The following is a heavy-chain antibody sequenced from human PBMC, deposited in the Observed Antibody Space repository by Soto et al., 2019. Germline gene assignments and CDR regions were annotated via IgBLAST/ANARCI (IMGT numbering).Heavy chain of an antibody. Sequence: SQTLSLTCAISGDSVSSNSAAWNWIRHSPSRGREGLGRTYYRSQWFNDYAVSMRSRITIKADTTKNQFSLQVNSATPEDTAVYYCATWRFDHWGQGTPVTVSS. CDR3: ATWRFDH. CDR1: GDSVSSNSAA. V-gene: IGHV6-1*01. J-gene: IGHJ4*02. CDR2: TYYRSQWFN.